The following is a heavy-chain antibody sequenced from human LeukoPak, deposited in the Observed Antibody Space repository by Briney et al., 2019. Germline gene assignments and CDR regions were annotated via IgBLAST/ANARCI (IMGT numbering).Heavy chain of an antibody. CDR2: MNPNSGNT. V-gene: IGHV1-8*01. CDR1: GYTFTSYD. Sequence: ASVKVSCKAPGYTFTSYDINWVRQATGQGLEWMGWMNPNSGNTGYAQKFQGRVTMTRNTSISTAYMELSSLRSEDTAVYYCARSGLPMVRGVIIKGYYYYGMDVWGQGTTVTVSS. J-gene: IGHJ6*02. D-gene: IGHD3-10*01. CDR3: ARSGLPMVRGVIIKGYYYYGMDV.